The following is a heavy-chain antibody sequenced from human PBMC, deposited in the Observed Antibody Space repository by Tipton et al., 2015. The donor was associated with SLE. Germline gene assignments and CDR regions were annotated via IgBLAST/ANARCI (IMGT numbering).Heavy chain of an antibody. J-gene: IGHJ4*02. CDR1: GFPLSAFY. D-gene: IGHD1-7*01. Sequence: SLRLSCAASGFPLSAFYMSWIRQAPGKGLEWISHISSSGTTIHYADSVRGRFTISRDNAKNSLFLQMNSLRADDAAVYYCARDPRRYNWNSFDNWGQGTLVAVSS. CDR2: ISSSGTTI. V-gene: IGHV3-11*01. CDR3: ARDPRRYNWNSFDN.